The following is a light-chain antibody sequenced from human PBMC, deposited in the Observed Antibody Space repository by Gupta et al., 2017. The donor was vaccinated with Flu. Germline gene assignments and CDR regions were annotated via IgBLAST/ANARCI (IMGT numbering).Light chain of an antibody. J-gene: IGKJ4*01. CDR3: HQYKIYPLT. CDR1: NGINSY. Sequence: SMSSSGGDTVTSSGRGRNGINSYLAWFQQKPGKAPEFVIYAASTRESGVPSRFSGSGSGTDFILTISSLQAEDSATCYCHQYKIYPLTFGRGTKVEIK. CDR2: AAS. V-gene: IGKV1-16*01.